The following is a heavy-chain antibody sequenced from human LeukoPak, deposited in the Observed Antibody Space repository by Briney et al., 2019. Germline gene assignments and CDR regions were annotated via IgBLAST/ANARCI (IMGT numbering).Heavy chain of an antibody. V-gene: IGHV4-31*03. D-gene: IGHD6-6*01. CDR3: ARASPYSSSSWGALDI. Sequence: SETLSLTCTVSGGSISSGGYYWSWIRQHPGKGLEWIGYIYYSGSTYYNPSLKSRITISVDTSKNQFSLKLSSVTAADTAVYYCARASPYSSSSWGALDIWGQGTLVTVSS. CDR2: IYYSGST. CDR1: GGSISSGGYY. J-gene: IGHJ3*02.